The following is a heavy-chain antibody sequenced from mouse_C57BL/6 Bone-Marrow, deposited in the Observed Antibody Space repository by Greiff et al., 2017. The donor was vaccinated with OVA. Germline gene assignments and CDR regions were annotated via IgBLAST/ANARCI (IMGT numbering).Heavy chain of an antibody. J-gene: IGHJ2*01. D-gene: IGHD2-4*01. CDR1: GYTFTDYY. Sequence: DVKLQESGPVLVKPGASVKMSCKASGYTFTDYYMNWVKQSHGKSLEWIGVINPYNGGTSYNQKFKGKATLTVDKSSSTAYMELNSLTSEDSAVYYCARFYYDYDDFDYWGQGTTLTVSS. V-gene: IGHV1-19*01. CDR3: ARFYYDYDDFDY. CDR2: INPYNGGT.